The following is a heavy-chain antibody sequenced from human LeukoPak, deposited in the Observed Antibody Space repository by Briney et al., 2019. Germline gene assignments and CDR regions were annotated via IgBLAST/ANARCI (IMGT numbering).Heavy chain of an antibody. V-gene: IGHV3-48*02. J-gene: IGHJ4*02. CDR3: ATTSLDFWSGYCFDY. CDR1: GFTFSSYS. CDR2: ISSSSTI. Sequence: GGSLRLSCAASGFTFSSYSMNWVRQAPGKGLEWVSYISSSSTIYYADSVKGRFTISRDNAKNSLYLQMNSLRDEDTAVYYCATTSLDFWSGYCFDYWGQGTLVTVSS. D-gene: IGHD3-3*01.